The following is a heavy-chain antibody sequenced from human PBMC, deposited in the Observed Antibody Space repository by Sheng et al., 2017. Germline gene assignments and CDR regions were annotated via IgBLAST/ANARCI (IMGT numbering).Heavy chain of an antibody. Sequence: QVQLVESGGGVVQPGRSLRLSCAASGFTFSSYAMHWVRQAPGKGLEWVAVISYDGSNKYYADSVKGRFTISRDNSKNTLYLQMNSLRAEDTAVYYCARDGWYCSGGSCYGYFDLWGRGTLVTVSS. CDR3: ARDGWYCSGGSCYGYFDL. D-gene: IGHD2-15*01. CDR1: GFTFSSYA. CDR2: ISYDGSNK. J-gene: IGHJ2*01. V-gene: IGHV3-30-3*01.